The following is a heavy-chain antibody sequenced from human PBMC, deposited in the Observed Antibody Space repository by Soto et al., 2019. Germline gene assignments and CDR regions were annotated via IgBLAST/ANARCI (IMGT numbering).Heavy chain of an antibody. CDR2: IKHSGSS. Sequence: XGTLSLTCPVYAGSFGQYYWNWMRQSPGKGLEWIGKIKHSGSSNYNPSLRSRVSISVDMSKNQFSLRLTSVTAADTAVYYCARGGSSDWQVALDIWGQGTMVT. D-gene: IGHD6-19*01. CDR3: ARGGSSDWQVALDI. V-gene: IGHV4-34*01. J-gene: IGHJ3*02. CDR1: AGSFGQYY.